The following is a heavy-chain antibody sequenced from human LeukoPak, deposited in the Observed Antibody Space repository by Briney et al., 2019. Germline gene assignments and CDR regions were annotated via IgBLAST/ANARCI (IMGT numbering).Heavy chain of an antibody. CDR3: QTYYYDSSGYYYIDQ. Sequence: GGSLRLSCTTSGFTFGDYAMSWDRQAPGKGLEWVGFIRSKAYGGTTEYAASVKGRFTISRDDSKSIAYLQMNSLKTEDTAVYYCQTYYYDSSGYYYIDQWGQGTLVTVSS. CDR2: IRSKAYGGTT. J-gene: IGHJ4*02. V-gene: IGHV3-49*04. D-gene: IGHD3-22*01. CDR1: GFTFGDYA.